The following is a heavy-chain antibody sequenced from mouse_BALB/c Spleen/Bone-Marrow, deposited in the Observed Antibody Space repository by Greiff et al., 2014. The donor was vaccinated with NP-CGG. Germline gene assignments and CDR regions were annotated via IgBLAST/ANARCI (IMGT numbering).Heavy chain of an antibody. CDR2: IDPANGNT. Sequence: EVQLQESGAELVKPGASVKLSSTASGFNIKDTYIHWVKQRPEQGLEWIGRIDPANGNTKYDPKFQGKATMTADTSSNTAYLQLSSLTSEDTAVYYCAEITTAAYYVMDYWGQGTSVTVSS. J-gene: IGHJ4*01. D-gene: IGHD1-2*01. CDR3: AEITTAAYYVMDY. CDR1: GFNIKDTY. V-gene: IGHV14-3*02.